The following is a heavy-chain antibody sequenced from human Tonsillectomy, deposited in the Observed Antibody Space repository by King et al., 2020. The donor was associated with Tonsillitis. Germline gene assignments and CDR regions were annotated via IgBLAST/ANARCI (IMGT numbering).Heavy chain of an antibody. CDR2: ISGSAGGI. CDR3: AKGWVEMDA. J-gene: IGHJ4*02. CDR1: GFTFSSCA. V-gene: IGHV3-23*04. Sequence: VQLVESGGGLVQPGGSLRLSCAASGFTFSSCAMTWVRQAPGMRLEWVSAISGSAGGIHYADSVKGRFTISRDNSKNTLYLQMNSLRAEDTAVYYCAKGWVEMDAWGQGTLVTVSS. D-gene: IGHD5-24*01.